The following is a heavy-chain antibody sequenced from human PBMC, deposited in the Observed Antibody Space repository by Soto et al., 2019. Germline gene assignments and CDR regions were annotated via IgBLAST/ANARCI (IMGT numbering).Heavy chain of an antibody. CDR1: GFTFSSYA. Sequence: PGVSLRLSCAASGFTFSSYAMSWVRQAPGKGLEWVSAISGSGGSTYYADSVKGRFTISRDNSKNTLYLQMNSLRAEDTAVYYCAKDPKRGYCSGGSCQTPVFDYWGQGTLVTVSS. V-gene: IGHV3-23*01. J-gene: IGHJ4*02. CDR3: AKDPKRGYCSGGSCQTPVFDY. CDR2: ISGSGGST. D-gene: IGHD2-15*01.